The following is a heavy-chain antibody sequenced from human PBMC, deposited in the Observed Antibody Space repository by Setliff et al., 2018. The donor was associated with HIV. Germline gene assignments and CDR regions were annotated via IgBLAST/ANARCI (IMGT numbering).Heavy chain of an antibody. D-gene: IGHD3-16*01. J-gene: IGHJ5*02. CDR1: GGSIISGSNY. Sequence: SETLSLTCTVSGGSIISGSNYWGWIRQPAGKGLEWIGHIYSTGSTNYNPSLKSRATLSVDTSKNQFSLKLSSVTAADTAVYYCAREHEGGTGWFDPWGRGTLVTVSS. CDR2: IYSTGST. CDR3: AREHEGGTGWFDP. V-gene: IGHV4-61*09.